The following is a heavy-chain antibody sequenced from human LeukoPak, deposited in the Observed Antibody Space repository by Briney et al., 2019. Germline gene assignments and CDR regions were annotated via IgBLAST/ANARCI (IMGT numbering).Heavy chain of an antibody. CDR3: AKPNDYGETVYYFDY. V-gene: IGHV3-74*01. Sequence: GGSLRLSCAASGFTFSDYWMHWVRQAPGKGLVCVSRINSDGSSTSYADSVQGRFTISRGNTKNTLYLQMNSLRAEDTAVYYCAKPNDYGETVYYFDYWGQGTLVTVSS. CDR1: GFTFSDYW. D-gene: IGHD4-17*01. CDR2: INSDGSST. J-gene: IGHJ4*02.